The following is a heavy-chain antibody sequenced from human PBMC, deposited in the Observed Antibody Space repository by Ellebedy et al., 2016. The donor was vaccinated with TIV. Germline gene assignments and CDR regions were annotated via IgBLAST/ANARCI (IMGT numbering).Heavy chain of an antibody. J-gene: IGHJ4*02. CDR1: GYSFTSYW. CDR3: TGPLRGD. V-gene: IGHV5-51*01. D-gene: IGHD3-10*01. CDR2: IHPGDSDT. Sequence: KVSCKGSGYSFTSYWIAWVRQMPGKGLEWMGMIHPGDSDTKYSPSFQGQVTISADKSISTAYLQWSSLKASDSAMYYWTGPLRGDWGQGTLVTVSS.